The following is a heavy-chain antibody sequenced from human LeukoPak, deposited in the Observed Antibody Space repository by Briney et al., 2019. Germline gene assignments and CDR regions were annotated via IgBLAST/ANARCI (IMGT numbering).Heavy chain of an antibody. Sequence: PGRSLRLSCAASGFTFSSYAMHWVRQAPGKGLEWVAVISYDGSNKYYADSVKGRFTISRDNSKNTLYLQMNSLRAEDTAVYYCARGVEMATTNLDYWGQGTLVTVSS. D-gene: IGHD5-24*01. CDR2: ISYDGSNK. CDR3: ARGVEMATTNLDY. J-gene: IGHJ4*02. CDR1: GFTFSSYA. V-gene: IGHV3-30-3*01.